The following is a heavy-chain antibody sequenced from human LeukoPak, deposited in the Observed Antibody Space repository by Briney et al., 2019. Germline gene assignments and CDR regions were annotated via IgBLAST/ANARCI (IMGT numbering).Heavy chain of an antibody. CDR3: AKDALGYCSGGSCGHGY. V-gene: IGHV3-23*01. D-gene: IGHD2-15*01. J-gene: IGHJ4*02. CDR1: GFTFSSYA. Sequence: PGGSLRLSCAASGFTFSSYAMSWVRQAPGKGLEWVSAISGSGGSTYYADSVKGRFTISRDNSKNTLYLQMNSLRAEDTAVYYCAKDALGYCSGGSCGHGYWGQGTLVTVSS. CDR2: ISGSGGST.